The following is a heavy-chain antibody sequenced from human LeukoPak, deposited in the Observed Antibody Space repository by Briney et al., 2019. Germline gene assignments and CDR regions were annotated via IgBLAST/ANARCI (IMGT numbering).Heavy chain of an antibody. CDR2: ISSSSNTK. V-gene: IGHV3-48*02. CDR3: ARGGYNFYGMDV. J-gene: IGHJ6*02. Sequence: GGSLRLSCAASDFTFSSYSMNWVRLAPGKGQEWVSYISSSSNTKYYVDSVKGRFTISRDDAKNSLYLQMNSLTDDDTAVYYCARGGYNFYGMDVWGQGTTVTVSS. CDR1: DFTFSSYS.